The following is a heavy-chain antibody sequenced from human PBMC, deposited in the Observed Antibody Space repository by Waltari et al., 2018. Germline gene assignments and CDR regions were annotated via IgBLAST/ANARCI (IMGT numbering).Heavy chain of an antibody. D-gene: IGHD2-15*01. J-gene: IGHJ4*02. CDR1: GGSISSASYY. Sequence: QVQLQESGPGLVKPSQTLSLTCTVSGGSISSASYYSSCIRQPAGKGLEWIGRIYTSGITNYNPSLKSRVTISVDTSKNQFSLKLSSVTAADTAVYYCARESDYCSGGSCYTGWFDYWGQGTLVTVSS. CDR3: ARESDYCSGGSCYTGWFDY. CDR2: IYTSGIT. V-gene: IGHV4-61*02.